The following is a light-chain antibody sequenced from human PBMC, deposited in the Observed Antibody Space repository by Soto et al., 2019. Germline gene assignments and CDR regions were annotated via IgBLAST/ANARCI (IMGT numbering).Light chain of an antibody. J-gene: IGKJ5*01. CDR2: GAS. V-gene: IGKV3-11*01. CDR3: QQRSNWPQIT. CDR1: QSVDSY. Sequence: EIVLTQSPASLSLSPGERATLSCRASQSVDSYLVWYQQKPGQAPRLLIFGASNRATGIPARFSGSGSGTDFTLTISSLEPEDFAVYYCQQRSNWPQITFGQGTRLEIK.